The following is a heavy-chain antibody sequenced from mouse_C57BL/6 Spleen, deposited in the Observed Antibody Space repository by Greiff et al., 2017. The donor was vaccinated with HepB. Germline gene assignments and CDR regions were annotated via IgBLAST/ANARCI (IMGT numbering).Heavy chain of an antibody. V-gene: IGHV14-4*01. CDR3: TGSYYYGSKVYFDY. J-gene: IGHJ2*01. CDR2: IDPENGDT. D-gene: IGHD1-1*01. Sequence: VQLKQSGAELVRPGASVKLSCTASGFNIKDDYMHWVKQRPEQGLEWIGWIDPENGDTEYASKFQGKATITADTSSNTAYLQLSSLTSEDTAVYYCTGSYYYGSKVYFDYWGQGTTLTVSS. CDR1: GFNIKDDY.